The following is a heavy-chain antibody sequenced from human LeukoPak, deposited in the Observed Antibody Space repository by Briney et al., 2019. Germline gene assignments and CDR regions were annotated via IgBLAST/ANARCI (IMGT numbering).Heavy chain of an antibody. D-gene: IGHD3-22*01. J-gene: IGHJ3*01. CDR2: IIPISGTP. Sequence: ASVTLSCKATGGTFSTYAITSVRQAPGQGLEWVGGIIPISGTPNYAQKFQGRVTFSADESTSTAYMDLSSLTSEDKALYYCARGLRPPGYNYYAFTLWRQGTMVTVSS. CDR1: GGTFSTYA. V-gene: IGHV1-69*13. CDR3: ARGLRPPGYNYYAFTL.